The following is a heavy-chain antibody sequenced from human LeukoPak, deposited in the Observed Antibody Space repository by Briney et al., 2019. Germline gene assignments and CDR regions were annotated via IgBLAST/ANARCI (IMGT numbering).Heavy chain of an antibody. CDR2: IYYSGST. CDR1: GGSISSGGYY. D-gene: IGHD3-10*01. J-gene: IGHJ5*02. V-gene: IGHV4-61*08. CDR3: ARAPRGTYGSGSYGWFDP. Sequence: SEILSLTCTVSGGSISSGGYYWSWIRQPPGKGLEWIGYIYYSGSTNYNPSLKSRVTISVDTSKNQFSLKLSSVTAADTAVYYCARAPRGTYGSGSYGWFDPWGQGTLVTVSS.